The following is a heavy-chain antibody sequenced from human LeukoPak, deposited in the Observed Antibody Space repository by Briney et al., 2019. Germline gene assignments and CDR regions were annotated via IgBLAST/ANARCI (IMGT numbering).Heavy chain of an antibody. CDR1: GGSFSGYY. CDR3: ARGFPPQFRIEYYFDY. D-gene: IGHD1-14*01. J-gene: IGHJ4*02. V-gene: IGHV4-34*01. Sequence: PSGTLSLTCAVYGGSFSGYYWSWVRQPPGKGLEWIGEINHSGSTNYNPSLKSRVTISVDTSKNQFSLKLSSVTAADTAVYYCARGFPPQFRIEYYFDYWGQGTLVTVSS. CDR2: INHSGST.